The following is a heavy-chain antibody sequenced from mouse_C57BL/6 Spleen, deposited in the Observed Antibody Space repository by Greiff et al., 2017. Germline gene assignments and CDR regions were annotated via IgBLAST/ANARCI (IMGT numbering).Heavy chain of an antibody. CDR1: GFNIKNTY. J-gene: IGHJ2*01. V-gene: IGHV14-3*01. CDR3: ARVGSGSSPGYFDY. Sequence: EVKLQESVAELVRPGASVKLSCTASGFNIKNTYMHWVKQRPEQGLEWIGRIDPANGNTKYAQKFQGTDTITADTSSNTAYLQLSSLTSEDTAIYYSARVGSGSSPGYFDYWGQGTTLTVSS. CDR2: IDPANGNT. D-gene: IGHD1-1*01.